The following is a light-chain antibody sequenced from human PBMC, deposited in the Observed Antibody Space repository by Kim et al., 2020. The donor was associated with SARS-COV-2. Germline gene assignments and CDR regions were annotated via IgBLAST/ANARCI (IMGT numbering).Light chain of an antibody. CDR1: QSVSIY. Sequence: EIVLTQSPATLSLSPGEGATLSCRASQSVSIYLAWYQQKPGQAPRLLINDASNRATGIPARFSGSGSGTDFTLTINSLEPEDFAVYYCQQRTNWPITFGQGTRLEIK. J-gene: IGKJ5*01. V-gene: IGKV3-11*01. CDR2: DAS. CDR3: QQRTNWPIT.